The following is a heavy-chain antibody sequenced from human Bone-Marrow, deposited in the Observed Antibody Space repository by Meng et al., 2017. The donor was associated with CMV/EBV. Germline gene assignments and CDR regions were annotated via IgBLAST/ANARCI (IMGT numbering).Heavy chain of an antibody. CDR1: GFTFTSSA. Sequence: SVKVSCKASGFTFTSSAVQWVRQARGQRLEWIGWIVVGSGGTDYAQKFQGRVTMTRDTSISTAYMELSRLRSDDTAVYYCARPIGSFRFDPWGQGTLVTVSS. CDR2: IVVGSGGT. CDR3: ARPIGSFRFDP. V-gene: IGHV1-58*01. J-gene: IGHJ5*02. D-gene: IGHD3-22*01.